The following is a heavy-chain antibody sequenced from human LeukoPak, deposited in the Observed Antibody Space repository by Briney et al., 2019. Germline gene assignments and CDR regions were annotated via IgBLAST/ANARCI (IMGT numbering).Heavy chain of an antibody. CDR3: ARGYYDILTGYYTPVGFDY. J-gene: IGHJ4*02. CDR2: IYHSGST. Sequence: PSETLSLTCAVSGGSISSSNWWSWVRQPPGKGLEWIGEIYHSGSTNYNPSLKSRVTISVDKSKNQFSLKLSSVIAADTAVYYCARGYYDILTGYYTPVGFDYWGQGTLVTVSS. D-gene: IGHD3-9*01. V-gene: IGHV4-4*02. CDR1: GGSISSSNW.